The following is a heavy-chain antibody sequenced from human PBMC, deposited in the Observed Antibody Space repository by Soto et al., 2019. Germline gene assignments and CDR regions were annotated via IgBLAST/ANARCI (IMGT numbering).Heavy chain of an antibody. CDR1: GGSISRSSYF. CDR3: ARRDWNGIDP. J-gene: IGHJ5*02. Sequence: QLQLQESGPGLVKPSETLSLTCTVSGGSISRSSYFWGWIRQPPGKGLEWIGNIYYSGSTYYNPSLKSRVTISVDTSKNQFSLKLSSVTAADTAVYYFARRDWNGIDPWGQGTLVTVSS. V-gene: IGHV4-39*01. CDR2: IYYSGST. D-gene: IGHD1-1*01.